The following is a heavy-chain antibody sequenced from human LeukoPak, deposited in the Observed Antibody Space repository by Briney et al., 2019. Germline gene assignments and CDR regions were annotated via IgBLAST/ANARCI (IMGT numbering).Heavy chain of an antibody. CDR2: INHSGST. J-gene: IGHJ1*01. CDR1: GGSFSGYY. V-gene: IGHV4-34*01. CDR3: ARGRRDIVVVPAATKEYFQH. D-gene: IGHD2-2*01. Sequence: PSETLSLTCAVYGGSFSGYYWSWIRQPPGKGLEWIGEINHSGSTNYNPSLKSRVTISVDTSKNQFSLKLSYVTAADTAVYYCARGRRDIVVVPAATKEYFQHWGQGTLVTVSS.